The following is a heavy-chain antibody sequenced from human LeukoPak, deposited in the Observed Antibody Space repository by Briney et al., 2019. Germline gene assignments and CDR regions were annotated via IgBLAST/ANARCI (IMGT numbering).Heavy chain of an antibody. J-gene: IGHJ4*02. CDR1: GFTFSSYW. V-gene: IGHV3-7*01. CDR3: ARDGYDSSGYRDYCFDY. D-gene: IGHD3-22*01. Sequence: GGSLRLSCAASGFTFSSYWMSWVRQAPGKGLEWVANIKQDGSEKYYVDSVKGRFTISRDNAKNSLYLQMNSLRAEDTAVYYCARDGYDSSGYRDYCFDYWGQGTLVTVSS. CDR2: IKQDGSEK.